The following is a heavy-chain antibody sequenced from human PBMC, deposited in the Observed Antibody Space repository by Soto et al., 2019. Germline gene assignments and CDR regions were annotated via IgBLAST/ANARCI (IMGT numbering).Heavy chain of an antibody. Sequence: QITLKESRPTLVKPTQTLTLTCSFSGFSLYTRGVGVGWVRQPPGKALEWLALLYWDNTRRYSPSLKNSLTIAKGTSETQVALTLTNMEPEDTGTYYCARYTTDTYFDVWGKGTTVTVSS. J-gene: IGHJ6*04. CDR2: LYWDNTR. CDR3: ARYTTDTYFDV. CDR1: GFSLYTRGVG. D-gene: IGHD2-2*02. V-gene: IGHV2-5*02.